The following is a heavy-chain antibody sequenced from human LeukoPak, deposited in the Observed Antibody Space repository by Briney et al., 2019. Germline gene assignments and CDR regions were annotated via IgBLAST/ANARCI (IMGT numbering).Heavy chain of an antibody. CDR2: IGGYKGNA. Sequence: GASVKVSCKASGYRFSSYGITWVRQAPGQGLEWMGWIGGYKGNAVYAQKFQGRVTMTIDTSTTTAYMEVRSLRSDDTAVYYCAREGLEYYGMDVWGQGSTVTVSS. CDR1: GYRFSSYG. V-gene: IGHV1-18*01. J-gene: IGHJ6*02. D-gene: IGHD5-24*01. CDR3: AREGLEYYGMDV.